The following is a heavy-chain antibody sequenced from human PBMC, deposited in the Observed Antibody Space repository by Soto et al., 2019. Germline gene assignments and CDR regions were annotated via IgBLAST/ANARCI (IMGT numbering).Heavy chain of an antibody. CDR3: AREHYDTHFPHDA. V-gene: IGHV4-38-2*02. D-gene: IGHD3-22*01. CDR1: SYSISSGDY. J-gene: IGHJ5*02. CDR2: IYHTGST. Sequence: PXETLSVPWPVASYSISSGDYWGWIRQPPGKGLEWIGSIYHTGSTYYNPSLKSRVTISVDTAKNQFSLKLSSVTATDTAVYYCAREHYDTHFPHDAWGQGTLVTVSS.